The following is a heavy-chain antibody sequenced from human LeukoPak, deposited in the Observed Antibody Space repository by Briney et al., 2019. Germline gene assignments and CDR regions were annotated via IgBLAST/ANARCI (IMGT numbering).Heavy chain of an antibody. D-gene: IGHD2-15*01. CDR2: ISSSGSTI. CDR3: ARGYSRAFDY. J-gene: IGHJ4*02. CDR1: GFTFSSYE. Sequence: GGSLRLSCAASGFTFSSYEMNWVRQAPGKGLEWVSYISSSGSTIYYADSVKGRFTISRDNAKNSLYLQMSSLRAEDTAVYYCARGYSRAFDYWGQGTLVTVSS. V-gene: IGHV3-48*03.